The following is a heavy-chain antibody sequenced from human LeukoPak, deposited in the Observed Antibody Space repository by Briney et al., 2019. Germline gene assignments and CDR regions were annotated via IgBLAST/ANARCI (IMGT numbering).Heavy chain of an antibody. D-gene: IGHD5/OR15-5a*01. CDR1: GGXISGSNYY. CDR3: ATGGGLAVSHI. J-gene: IGHJ4*02. CDR2: VYKSGRT. V-gene: IGHV4-39*01. Sequence: PSETLSLTCTVSGGXISGSNYYWVWLRQPPGKCLEWIGSVYKSGRTYYNPSLKSRVIISGDTYKNQFSLNLTSVTAADAAVYFCATGGGLAVSHIWGQGTLVTVCS.